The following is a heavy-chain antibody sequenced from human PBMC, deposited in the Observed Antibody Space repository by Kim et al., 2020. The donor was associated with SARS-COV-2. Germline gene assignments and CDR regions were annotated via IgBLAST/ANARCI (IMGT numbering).Heavy chain of an antibody. Sequence: GGSLRLSCAASGFTFSYYIMHWVRQAPGKGLEWVASISGGSTDIYYADSVKGRFSISRDNAENSLYLQMSSLRAEDTALYYCTRDLEGDFGGDCNDF. D-gene: IGHD2-21*01. V-gene: IGHV3-21*01. J-gene: IGHJ4*01. CDR3: TRDLEGDFGGDCNDF. CDR2: ISGGSTDI. CDR1: GFTFSYYI.